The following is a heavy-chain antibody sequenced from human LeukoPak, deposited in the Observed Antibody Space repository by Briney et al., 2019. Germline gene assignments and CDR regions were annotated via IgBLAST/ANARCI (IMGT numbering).Heavy chain of an antibody. CDR3: ARRAGAYSHPYDY. CDR2: IYSDNT. J-gene: IGHJ4*02. Sequence: ETLSLTCTVSGGSISSYYWSWLRQPPGKGLEWVSFIYSDNTHYSDSVKGRFTISRDNSKNTLYLQMNSLRAEDTAVYYCARRAGAYSHPYDYWGQGTLVIVSS. V-gene: IGHV3-53*01. D-gene: IGHD4/OR15-4a*01. CDR1: GGSISSYY.